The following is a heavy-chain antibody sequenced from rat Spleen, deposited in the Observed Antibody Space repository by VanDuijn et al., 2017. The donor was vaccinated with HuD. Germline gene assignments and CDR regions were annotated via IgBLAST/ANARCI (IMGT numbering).Heavy chain of an antibody. Sequence: QVQLEESGPGLVQPSQTLSLTCTVSGFSLSNYGVIWVRQPPGKGLDWMGVIWGNGNSNYNSALKSRLSISRDTSKSQVFLQMNSLQTDDTAIYFCASPFRWFAYWGQGTLVTVSS. CDR2: IWGNGNS. V-gene: IGHV2-13*01. CDR3: ASPFRWFAY. CDR1: GFSLSNYG. J-gene: IGHJ3*01.